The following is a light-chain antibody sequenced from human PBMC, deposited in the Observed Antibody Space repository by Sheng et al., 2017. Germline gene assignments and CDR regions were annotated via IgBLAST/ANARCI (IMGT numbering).Light chain of an antibody. V-gene: IGKV3-20*01. CDR1: QSVSTTS. CDR3: QQYDKWPLT. J-gene: IGKJ4*01. CDR2: AAS. Sequence: EIVLTQSPGTLSLSPGERATLSCRASQSVSTTSLAWYQQKPGQAPRLLIYAASNRATGIPDRFSGSGSGTDFTLTISRLEPEDFAVYYCQQYDKWPLTFGGGTKVEIK.